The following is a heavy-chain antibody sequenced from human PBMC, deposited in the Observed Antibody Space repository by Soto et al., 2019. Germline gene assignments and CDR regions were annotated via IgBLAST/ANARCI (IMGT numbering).Heavy chain of an antibody. D-gene: IGHD3-22*01. CDR1: GFTFSSYA. V-gene: IGHV3-23*01. J-gene: IGHJ3*02. CDR2: ISGSGSST. CDR3: AKDPVVGQGIAFDI. Sequence: EGQLLESGGGLVQPGGSLRLSCAASGFTFSSYAMSLVRQAPGKGLEWVSAISGSGSSTYYADSVKGRLTISRDNSKNTMYQQINSLTADDTAVYYCAKDPVVGQGIAFDIWGQGTIVTVSS.